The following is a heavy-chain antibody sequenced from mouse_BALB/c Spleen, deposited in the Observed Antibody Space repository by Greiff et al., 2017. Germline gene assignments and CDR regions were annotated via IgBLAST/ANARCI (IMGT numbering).Heavy chain of an antibody. J-gene: IGHJ2*01. V-gene: IGHV5-17*02. CDR2: ISSGSSTI. CDR1: GFTFSSFG. Sequence: DVKLVESGGGLVQPGGSRKLSCAASGFTFSSFGMHWVRQAPEKGLEWVAYISSGSSTIYYADTVKGRFTISRDNPKNTLFLQMTSLRSEDTAMYYCAREGNPPFDYWGQGTTLTVSS. CDR3: AREGNPPFDY.